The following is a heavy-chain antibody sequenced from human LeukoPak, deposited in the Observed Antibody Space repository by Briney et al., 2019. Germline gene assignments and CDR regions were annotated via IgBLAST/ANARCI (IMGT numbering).Heavy chain of an antibody. CDR1: GYTFTGYY. CDR2: INPNSGGT. J-gene: IGHJ4*02. Sequence: ASVKVSCKASGYTFTGYYMHWVRQAPGQGLEWMGRINPNSGGTNYAQKFQGRVTMTRDTSISTAYMELSRLRSDDTAVYYCARGSGVYYCDSSGHRYWGQGTLVTVSS. CDR3: ARGSGVYYCDSSGHRY. V-gene: IGHV1-2*06. D-gene: IGHD3-22*01.